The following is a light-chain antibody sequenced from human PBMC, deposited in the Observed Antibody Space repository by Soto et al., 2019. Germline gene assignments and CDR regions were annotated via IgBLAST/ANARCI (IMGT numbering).Light chain of an antibody. CDR3: NSYTGSSTYV. J-gene: IGLJ1*01. V-gene: IGLV2-14*03. CDR2: DVS. Sequence: QSALTQPASVSGSPGQSIAISCTGTSSDVGNYNYVSWYQQHPGKAPKLMIYDVSNRPSGVSNRFSGSKSGNTASLTISGLQPEDEADYYCNSYTGSSTYVLVPGTMVTVL. CDR1: SSDVGNYNY.